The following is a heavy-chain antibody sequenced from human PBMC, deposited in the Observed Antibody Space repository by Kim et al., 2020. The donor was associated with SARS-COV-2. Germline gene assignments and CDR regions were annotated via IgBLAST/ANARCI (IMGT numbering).Heavy chain of an antibody. CDR3: TRGARYLWDSASREPRKYMVRGVPVWWCDP. V-gene: IGHV4-34*01. D-gene: IGHD3-10*01. CDR1: GGSFSGYY. CDR2: INHSGST. J-gene: IGHJ5*02. Sequence: SETLSLTCAVYGGSFSGYYWSWIRQPPGKGLEWIGEINHSGSTNYNPSLKSRVTISVDTSKNQFSLKLSSVTAADTAEYYCTRGARYLWDSASREPRKYMVRGVPVWWCDPWGQGTLVTVSS.